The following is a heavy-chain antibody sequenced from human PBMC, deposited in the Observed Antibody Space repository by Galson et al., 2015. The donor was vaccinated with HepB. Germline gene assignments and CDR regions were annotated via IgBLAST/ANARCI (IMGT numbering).Heavy chain of an antibody. V-gene: IGHV3-30-3*01. D-gene: IGHD3-16*01. J-gene: IGHJ2*01. CDR1: GFTFSSYA. Sequence: SLRLSCAASGFTFSSYAMHWVRQAPGRGLEWVAVISYDGSNKYYADSVKGRFTISRGNSKNTLYLQMNSLRAEDTAVYYCARSRRPGGRDWYFDLWGRGTLVTVSS. CDR3: ARSRRPGGRDWYFDL. CDR2: ISYDGSNK.